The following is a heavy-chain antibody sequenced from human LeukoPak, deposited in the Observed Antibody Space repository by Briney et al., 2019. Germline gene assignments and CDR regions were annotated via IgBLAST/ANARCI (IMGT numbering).Heavy chain of an antibody. CDR2: IYTDGSS. Sequence: TGGSLRLSCAASAFTVSSRYMSWVRQAPGKELEWVSVIYTDGSSYYADSVKGRFTLSRDISKDTLYLQMNNLRAEDTAVYYRATVYWHVNAVYFQDWGQGTLVTVSS. CDR1: AFTVSSRY. CDR3: ATVYWHVNAVYFQD. V-gene: IGHV3-66*01. J-gene: IGHJ1*01. D-gene: IGHD2-15*01.